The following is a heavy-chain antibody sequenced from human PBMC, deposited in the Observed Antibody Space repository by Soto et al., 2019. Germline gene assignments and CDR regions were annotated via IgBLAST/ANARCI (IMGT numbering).Heavy chain of an antibody. CDR2: IYYSGST. CDR1: GGSISSGGYY. V-gene: IGHV4-31*03. D-gene: IGHD2-2*01. J-gene: IGHJ4*02. CDR3: ARSCSSTSCYYPHFDY. Sequence: QVQLQESGPGLVKPSQTLSLTCTVSGGSISSGGYYWSWIRQHPGKGLEWIGYIYYSGSTYYNPSLKSRVTIPVDTSKNQFSLKLSSVTAADTAVYYCARSCSSTSCYYPHFDYWGQGTLVTVSS.